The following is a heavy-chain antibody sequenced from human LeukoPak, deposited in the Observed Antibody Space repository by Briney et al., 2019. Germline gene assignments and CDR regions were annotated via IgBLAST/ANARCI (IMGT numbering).Heavy chain of an antibody. J-gene: IGHJ4*02. CDR1: GFTFSSYA. D-gene: IGHD3-9*01. V-gene: IGHV3-23*01. CDR2: ISGSGGST. Sequence: QPGGSLRLSCAASGFTFSSYAMSGLRQAPGKGLEWVSAISGSGGSTYYPASVKGRFTISRDNSKNTLYLQMNSLRAEDTAVYYCANDILTGYYNGEGDVTHTYYFDYWGQGTLVTVSS. CDR3: ANDILTGYYNGEGDVTHTYYFDY.